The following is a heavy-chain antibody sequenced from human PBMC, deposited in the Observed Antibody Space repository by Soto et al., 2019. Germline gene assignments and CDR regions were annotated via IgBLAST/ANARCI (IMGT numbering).Heavy chain of an antibody. D-gene: IGHD3-10*01. J-gene: IGHJ6*02. Sequence: ASVKVSCRASGYTFTSYGISWVRQAPRQGLEWMGWISAYNGNTNYAQKLQGRVTMTTDTSTSTAYMELRSLRSDDAAVYYCARVEKKLLWFGDPTMDVWGQGTTVTVSS. CDR3: ARVEKKLLWFGDPTMDV. V-gene: IGHV1-18*04. CDR1: GYTFTSYG. CDR2: ISAYNGNT.